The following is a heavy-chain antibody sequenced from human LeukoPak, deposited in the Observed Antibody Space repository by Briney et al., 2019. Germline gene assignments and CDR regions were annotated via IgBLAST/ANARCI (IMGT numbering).Heavy chain of an antibody. D-gene: IGHD6-25*01. CDR3: ARSSGSNAFDI. CDR2: INHNGGT. J-gene: IGHJ3*02. CDR1: GGSFSGYF. Sequence: PSETLSLTCAVYGGSFSGYFWSWIRQPPGKGLEWIGDINHNGGTNYNPSLKSRVTISVDTSKNQLSLKLSSVTAADTAVYYCARSSGSNAFDIWGQGTMVTVSS. V-gene: IGHV4-34*01.